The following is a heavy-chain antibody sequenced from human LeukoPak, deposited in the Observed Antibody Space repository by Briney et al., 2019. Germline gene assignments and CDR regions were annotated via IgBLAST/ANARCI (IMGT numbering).Heavy chain of an antibody. CDR3: TTDQYPDAFDI. Sequence: PGGSLRLSCAASGFTFSGSAMHWVRQASGKGLEWVGRIRSKANSYATAYAASVKGRFTISRDDSKNMAYLQMNGLKTEDTAVYYCTTDQYPDAFDIWGQGTMVTVSS. V-gene: IGHV3-73*01. J-gene: IGHJ3*02. CDR2: IRSKANSYAT. D-gene: IGHD2-2*01. CDR1: GFTFSGSA.